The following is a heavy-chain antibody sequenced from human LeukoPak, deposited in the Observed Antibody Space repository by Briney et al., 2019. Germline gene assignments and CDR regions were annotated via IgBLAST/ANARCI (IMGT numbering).Heavy chain of an antibody. V-gene: IGHV3-21*01. CDR2: ITSSGSYI. J-gene: IGHJ3*02. Sequence: GSLRLSCAASGFTFDSYTMNWVRQAPGKGLEWVSSITSSGSYIYYADSVKGRFTISRDNAKNSLYLQMNSLRAEDTALYYCAKTFMVGATFSAFDIWGQGTMVTVSS. CDR3: AKTFMVGATFSAFDI. D-gene: IGHD1-26*01. CDR1: GFTFDSYT.